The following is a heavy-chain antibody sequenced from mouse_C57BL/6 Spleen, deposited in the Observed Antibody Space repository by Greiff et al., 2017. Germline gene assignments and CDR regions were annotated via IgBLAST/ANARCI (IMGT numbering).Heavy chain of an antibody. V-gene: IGHV6-3*01. D-gene: IGHD4-1*01. CDR1: GFTFSNYW. CDR3: ISNWDSDY. Sequence: EVKLEESGGGLVQPGGSMKLSCVASGFTFSNYWMNWVRQSPEKGLEWVAQIRLKSDNYATHSAESVKGRFTISRDDSKSSVYLQMNNLRAEDTGIYYCISNWDSDYWGQGTTLTVSS. CDR2: IRLKSDNYAT. J-gene: IGHJ2*01.